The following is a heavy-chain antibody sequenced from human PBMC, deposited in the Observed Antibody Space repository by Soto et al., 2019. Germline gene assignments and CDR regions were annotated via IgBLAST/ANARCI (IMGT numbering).Heavy chain of an antibody. D-gene: IGHD4-17*01. Sequence: GGSLRLSCAASGFTFSSYAMSWVRQAQGKGLEWVSAISGSGGSTYYADSVKGRFTISRDNSKNTLYLQMNSLRAEDTAVYYCAKDWDYGDYGIYFDYWAQGTLVTVSS. CDR1: GFTFSSYA. V-gene: IGHV3-23*01. CDR3: AKDWDYGDYGIYFDY. J-gene: IGHJ4*02. CDR2: ISGSGGST.